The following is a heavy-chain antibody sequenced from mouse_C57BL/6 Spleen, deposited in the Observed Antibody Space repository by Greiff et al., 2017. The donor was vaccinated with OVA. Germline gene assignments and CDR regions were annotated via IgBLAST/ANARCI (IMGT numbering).Heavy chain of an antibody. J-gene: IGHJ2*01. D-gene: IGHD1-1*02. CDR2: ICGDGST. CDR1: GFSLTSYG. Sequence: VQLQESGPGLVAPSQCLSISCTVSGFSLTSYGVSWVRQPPGKGLEWLGVICGDGSTNYHSALISSLSISKDNSKSQVYLKMNRLQADDTATYYCARDHCGRGYYVDDWGQGTTLTVSS. V-gene: IGHV2-3*01. CDR3: ARDHCGRGYYVDD.